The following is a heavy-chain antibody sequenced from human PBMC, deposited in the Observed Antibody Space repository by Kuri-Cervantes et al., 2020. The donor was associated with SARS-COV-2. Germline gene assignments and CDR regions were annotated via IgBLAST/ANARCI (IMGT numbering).Heavy chain of an antibody. CDR1: GFTFSSYA. CDR2: ISYDGSNK. V-gene: IGHV3-30-3*01. Sequence: LSLTCAASGFTFSSYAMHWVRQAPGKGLGWVAVISYDGSNKYYADSVKGRFTISRDNSKNTLYLQMNSLRAEDTAVYYCARDWGSGYSGGRGMDVWGQGTTVTVSS. D-gene: IGHD3-3*01. CDR3: ARDWGSGYSGGRGMDV. J-gene: IGHJ6*02.